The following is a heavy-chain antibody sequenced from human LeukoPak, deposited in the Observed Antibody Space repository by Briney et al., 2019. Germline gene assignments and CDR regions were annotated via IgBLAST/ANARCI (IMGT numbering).Heavy chain of an antibody. J-gene: IGHJ4*02. CDR3: AKSDHGNDYFDY. V-gene: IGHV3-23*01. CDR2: ISGSGGST. D-gene: IGHD4/OR15-4a*01. Sequence: TGGSLRLSCAASGFTFSSYAMSWVRQAPGKGLEWVSAISGSGGSTYDADSVKGRFTISRDNSKNTLYLQMNSLRAEDTAVYYCAKSDHGNDYFDYWGQGTLVTVSS. CDR1: GFTFSSYA.